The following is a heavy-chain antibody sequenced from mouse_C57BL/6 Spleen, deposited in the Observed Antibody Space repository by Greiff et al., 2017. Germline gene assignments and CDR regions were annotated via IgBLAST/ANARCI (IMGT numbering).Heavy chain of an antibody. D-gene: IGHD2-2*01. J-gene: IGHJ3*01. CDR2: IYPGSGST. CDR1: GYTFTSYW. V-gene: IGHV1-55*01. Sequence: QVQLQQPGAELVKPGASVKMSCKASGYTFTSYWITWVKQRPGQGLEWIGDIYPGSGSTNYNEKFKSKATLTVDTSSSTAYMQLSSLTSEDSAVYYCAREGGYDTAGFAYWGQGTLVTVSA. CDR3: AREGGYDTAGFAY.